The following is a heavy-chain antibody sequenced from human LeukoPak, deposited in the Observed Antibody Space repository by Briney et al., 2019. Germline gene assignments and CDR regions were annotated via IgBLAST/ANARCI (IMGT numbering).Heavy chain of an antibody. D-gene: IGHD3-3*01. CDR3: VCLSIFGVKIPY. J-gene: IGHJ4*02. Sequence: QTGGSLRLSCAASGFTFSSYWMHWVRQAPGKGLVWVSRINTDGSGTSYADSVKGRFTISRDNAKNTLYLQMNSLRAEDTAVYYCVCLSIFGVKIPYWGQGTLATVSS. CDR2: INTDGSGT. V-gene: IGHV3-74*01. CDR1: GFTFSSYW.